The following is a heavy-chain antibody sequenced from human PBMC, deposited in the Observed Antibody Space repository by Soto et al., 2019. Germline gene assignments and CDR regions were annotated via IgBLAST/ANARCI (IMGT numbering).Heavy chain of an antibody. V-gene: IGHV1-69*13. D-gene: IGHD1-26*01. CDR1: GGTFSSYA. CDR2: IIPIFGTA. CDR3: ARQDGGSLYYYYGMDV. J-gene: IGHJ6*02. Sequence: SVKVSCKASGGTFSSYAISWVRQAPGQGLEWMGGIIPIFGTANYAQKFQGRVTITADESTSTAYMELSSLRSEDTAVYYCARQDGGSLYYYYGMDVWGQGTTVTVSS.